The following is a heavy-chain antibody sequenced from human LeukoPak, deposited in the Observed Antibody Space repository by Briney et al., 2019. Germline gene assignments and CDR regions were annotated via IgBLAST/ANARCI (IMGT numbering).Heavy chain of an antibody. CDR1: GYTFTSYG. CDR2: ISAYNGNT. V-gene: IGHV1-18*01. Sequence: ASVKVSCKASGYTFTSYGISWVRQAPGQGIEWMGWISAYNGNTNYAQKLQGRVTMTTDTSTSTAYMELRSLRSDDTAVYYCARVKRYSSGWYFGYWGQGTLVTVSS. D-gene: IGHD6-19*01. CDR3: ARVKRYSSGWYFGY. J-gene: IGHJ4*02.